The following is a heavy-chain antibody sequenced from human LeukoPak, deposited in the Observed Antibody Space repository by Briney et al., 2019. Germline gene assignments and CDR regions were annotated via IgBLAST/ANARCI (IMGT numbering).Heavy chain of an antibody. Sequence: GGSLRLSCAASGFTFSSYGMHWVRQAPGKGLEWVAVIWYDGSNKYYADSVKGRFTISRDNSKNTLYLQMNSLRAEDTAVYYWARDRITIFGSWFDPWGQGTLVTVSS. CDR1: GFTFSSYG. CDR3: ARDRITIFGSWFDP. D-gene: IGHD3-3*01. V-gene: IGHV3-33*01. CDR2: IWYDGSNK. J-gene: IGHJ5*02.